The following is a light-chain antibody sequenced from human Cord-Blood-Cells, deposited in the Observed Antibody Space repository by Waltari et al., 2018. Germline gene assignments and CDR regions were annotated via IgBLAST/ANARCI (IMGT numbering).Light chain of an antibody. CDR3: LLSYSGARV. CDR2: DTS. CDR1: TGAVTSGHY. J-gene: IGLJ3*02. V-gene: IGLV7-46*01. Sequence: QAVVTQEPSLTVSPGGTVTLTCGSSTGAVTSGHYPYWFQQKPGKAPRTRIYDTSNKHSWTPARFSGSLLGGKAALTLSGAQPEDEAEYYCLLSYSGARVFGGGTKLTVL.